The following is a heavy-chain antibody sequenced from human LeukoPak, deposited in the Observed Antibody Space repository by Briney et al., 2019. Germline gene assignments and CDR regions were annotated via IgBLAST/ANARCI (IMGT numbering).Heavy chain of an antibody. CDR3: GRGTTSGSWILFFDY. D-gene: IGHD3-10*01. J-gene: IGHJ4*02. CDR1: GGSISYYY. Sequence: PSETLSLTCTVPGGSISYYYCSWIRQPAGKGLELGGRIYTSGSTTNHPSLKSRVTMSVDTSKNQFSLKLSSMTAADTAVYYCGRGTTSGSWILFFDYWGQGTLVTVSS. V-gene: IGHV4-4*07. CDR2: IYTSGST.